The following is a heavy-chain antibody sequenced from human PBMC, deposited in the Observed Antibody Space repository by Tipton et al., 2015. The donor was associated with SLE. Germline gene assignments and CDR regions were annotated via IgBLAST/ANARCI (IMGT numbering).Heavy chain of an antibody. D-gene: IGHD3-3*01. CDR1: GGSISTYY. Sequence: GLVKPSETLSLTCTVSGGSISTYYWNWIRQPPGKGLEWIGYIYYSGSTDYNPSLKSRVTISIDTTKNQVSLKLSSVTAADTAVYYCARAPNFWSLGYFDLWGRGTLVSVSS. V-gene: IGHV4-59*01. J-gene: IGHJ2*01. CDR3: ARAPNFWSLGYFDL. CDR2: IYYSGST.